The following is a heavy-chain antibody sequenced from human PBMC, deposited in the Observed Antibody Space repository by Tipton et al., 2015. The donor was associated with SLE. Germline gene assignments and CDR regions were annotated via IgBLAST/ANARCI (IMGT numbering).Heavy chain of an antibody. CDR3: VRIRDGYNVVFFFDL. V-gene: IGHV1-18*01. CDR2: ISGDNGNT. D-gene: IGHD5-24*01. Sequence: QSGAEVKKPGASVRVSCKASGYTFTSYGFTWVRQAPGQGLEWMGWISGDNGNTNYAQKFQDRVMLTTDKTTTTAYMDLMSLTSDDTAVYYCVRIRDGYNVVFFFDLWGQGTMVTVSA. J-gene: IGHJ3*01. CDR1: GYTFTSYG.